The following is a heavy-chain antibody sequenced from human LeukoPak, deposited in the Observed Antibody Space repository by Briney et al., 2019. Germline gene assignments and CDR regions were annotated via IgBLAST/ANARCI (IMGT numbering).Heavy chain of an antibody. Sequence: SETLSLTCAVYGGSFSGYYWSWIRQPPGKGLEWIGEINHSGSTNYNPSLMSRVTISVDTSKNQFSLKLSSVTAADTAVYYCARGQAGIAVAGTGTFDYWGQGTLVTVSS. V-gene: IGHV4-34*01. CDR3: ARGQAGIAVAGTGTFDY. CDR1: GGSFSGYY. D-gene: IGHD6-19*01. J-gene: IGHJ4*02. CDR2: INHSGST.